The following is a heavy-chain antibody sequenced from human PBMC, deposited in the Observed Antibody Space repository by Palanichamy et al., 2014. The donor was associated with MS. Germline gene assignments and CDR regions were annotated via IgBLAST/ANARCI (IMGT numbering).Heavy chain of an antibody. CDR3: ARGPSIAAAFRVSANPVAFDI. CDR1: GGSFSGYY. D-gene: IGHD6-13*01. CDR2: INHSGST. Sequence: QVQLQQWGAGLLKPSETLSLTCAVYGGSFSGYYWSWIRQPPGKGLEWIGEINHSGSTNYNPSLKSRVTISVDTSKNQFSLKLSSVTAADTAVYYRARGPSIAAAFRVSANPVAFDIWGQGTMVTVSS. V-gene: IGHV4-34*01. J-gene: IGHJ3*02.